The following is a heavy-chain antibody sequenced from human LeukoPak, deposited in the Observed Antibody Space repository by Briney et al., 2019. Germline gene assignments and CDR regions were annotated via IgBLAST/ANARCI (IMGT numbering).Heavy chain of an antibody. CDR1: GFTFSSYG. V-gene: IGHV3-23*01. CDR3: AKDFILDSRFGSGSSIYSHGFDY. D-gene: IGHD3-10*01. CDR2: ISGSGGST. Sequence: GGTLRLSCAASGFTFSSYGMSWVRQAPGKGLEWVSAISGSGGSTYYADSVKGRFTISRDNSKNTLYLQMNSLRAEDTAVYYCAKDFILDSRFGSGSSIYSHGFDYWGQGTLVTVSS. J-gene: IGHJ4*02.